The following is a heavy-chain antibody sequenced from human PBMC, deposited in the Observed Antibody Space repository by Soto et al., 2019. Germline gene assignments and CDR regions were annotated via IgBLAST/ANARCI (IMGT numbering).Heavy chain of an antibody. J-gene: IGHJ4*02. V-gene: IGHV4-34*01. Sequence: QVQLQQWGAGLVKPSETLSLSCAVYGQSFSGHSWAWIRQPPGKGLVLIGEINEGGSTYYNQALKIRFTISQDTSKNQFSLKLSSVSAADTAAYFCARGSGIVALPGELEDVKYDYWGQGTLVNVSS. CDR1: GQSFSGHS. D-gene: IGHD1-1*01. CDR2: INEGGST. CDR3: ARGSGIVALPGELEDVKYDY.